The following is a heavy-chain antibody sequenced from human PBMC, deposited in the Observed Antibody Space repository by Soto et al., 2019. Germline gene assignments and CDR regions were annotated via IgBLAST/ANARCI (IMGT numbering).Heavy chain of an antibody. CDR1: GYTFTSYY. J-gene: IGHJ3*02. CDR3: ARISINDAFDI. V-gene: IGHV1-46*01. D-gene: IGHD3-10*01. Sequence: GASVKVSCKASGYTFTSYYMHWVRQSPGQGLEWMGIINPSGGSTSYAQKFQGRVTMTRDTSTSTVYMELSSLRSEDTAVYYCARISINDAFDIWGQGTMVTVSS. CDR2: INPSGGST.